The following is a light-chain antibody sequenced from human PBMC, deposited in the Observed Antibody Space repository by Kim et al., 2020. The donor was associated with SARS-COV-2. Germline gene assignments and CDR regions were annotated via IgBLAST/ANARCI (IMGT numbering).Light chain of an antibody. CDR3: NSRDSSGNHQVV. CDR1: SLRSYY. Sequence: LGQTVRITCKGDSLRSYYASWYQQKPGQAPVLVIYGKNNRPSGIPDRFSGSSSGNTASLTITGAQAEDEADYYCNSRDSSGNHQVVFGGGTQLTVL. J-gene: IGLJ2*01. V-gene: IGLV3-19*01. CDR2: GKN.